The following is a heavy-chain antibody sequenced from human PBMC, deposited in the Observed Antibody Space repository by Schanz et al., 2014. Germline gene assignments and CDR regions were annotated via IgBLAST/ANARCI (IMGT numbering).Heavy chain of an antibody. J-gene: IGHJ6*02. CDR3: ARDRQQLVGRIGYYYGMDV. CDR1: GFTFSRHA. V-gene: IGHV3-30*09. D-gene: IGHD6-13*01. CDR2: ITYDGSNK. Sequence: QVQLVESGGGVVQPGGSLRLSCAASGFTFSRHAMHWVRQAAGKGLEWVAAITYDGSNKYYAESVKGRFAISRDNSKDTLYLQMNSLRAEDTAVYYCARDRQQLVGRIGYYYGMDVWGQGTTVTVSS.